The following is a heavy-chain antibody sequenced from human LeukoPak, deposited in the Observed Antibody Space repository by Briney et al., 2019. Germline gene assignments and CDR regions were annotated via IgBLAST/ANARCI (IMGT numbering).Heavy chain of an antibody. D-gene: IGHD3-22*01. CDR2: IGTAGDT. Sequence: GGPLRLSCAASGFTFTGYDMHWVRQAIGKGLEWVSTIGTAGDTYYPGSVKGRFTSSRENARNSLYLHLNNLRAGDTAVYYCTRSSYDSSGSYYFDYWGQGTLVTVSS. CDR1: GFTFTGYD. CDR3: TRSSYDSSGSYYFDY. V-gene: IGHV3-13*01. J-gene: IGHJ4*02.